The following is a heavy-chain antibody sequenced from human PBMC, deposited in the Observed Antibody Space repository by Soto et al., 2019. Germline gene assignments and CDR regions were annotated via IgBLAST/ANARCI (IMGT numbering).Heavy chain of an antibody. CDR2: IFPADSDT. Sequence: GESLKISCQGSGYRFTSYWIVWVRQMPGKGLEWMGTIFPADSDTKYSPSFQGQVTISADKSSSTAFLRWSSLKVSDTAIYYCARRVSGYVDFWGQGTLVTVSS. D-gene: IGHD5-12*01. J-gene: IGHJ4*02. CDR3: ARRVSGYVDF. V-gene: IGHV5-51*01. CDR1: GYRFTSYW.